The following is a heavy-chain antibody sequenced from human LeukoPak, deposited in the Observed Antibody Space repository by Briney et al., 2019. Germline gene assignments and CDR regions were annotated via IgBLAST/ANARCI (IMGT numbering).Heavy chain of an antibody. D-gene: IGHD2-2*01. J-gene: IGHJ6*02. Sequence: GGSLRLSCAASGFPFSSNAMSWVRQAPGKGLEWVSSITDSGGGTQYADSVKGRFTISRDNSKNTLYLQMNSLRAEDTAVYYCAKELLGYCSSTSCFYGMDVWGQGTTVTVSS. V-gene: IGHV3-23*01. CDR3: AKELLGYCSSTSCFYGMDV. CDR2: ITDSGGGT. CDR1: GFPFSSNA.